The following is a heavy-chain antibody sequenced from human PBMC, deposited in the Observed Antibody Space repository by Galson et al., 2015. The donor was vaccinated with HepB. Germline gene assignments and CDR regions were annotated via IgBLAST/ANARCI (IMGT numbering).Heavy chain of an antibody. CDR1: GFTFSSYG. J-gene: IGHJ4*02. CDR2: IWYDGSNK. Sequence: LRLSCAASGFTFSSYGMHWVRQAPGKGLEWAAVIWYDGSNKYYADSVKGRFTISRDNSKNTLYLQMNSLRAEDTAVYYCARDWAVAGPVQYYFDYWGQGTLVTVSS. D-gene: IGHD6-19*01. CDR3: ARDWAVAGPVQYYFDY. V-gene: IGHV3-33*01.